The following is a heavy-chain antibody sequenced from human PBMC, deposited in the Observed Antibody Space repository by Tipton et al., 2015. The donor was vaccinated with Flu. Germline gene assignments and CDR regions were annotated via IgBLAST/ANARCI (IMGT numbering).Heavy chain of an antibody. CDR2: IYHSGST. CDR1: GYSISSGYY. J-gene: IGHJ4*02. V-gene: IGHV4-38-2*02. Sequence: TLSLTCTVSGYSISSGYYWGWIRQPPGKGLEWIGSIYHSGSTYYNPSLKSRVTISVDTSKNHFSLKLSSVTAADTAVYYCARARSMWELLFMDYWGQGTLVTVSS. D-gene: IGHD1-26*01. CDR3: ARARSMWELLFMDY.